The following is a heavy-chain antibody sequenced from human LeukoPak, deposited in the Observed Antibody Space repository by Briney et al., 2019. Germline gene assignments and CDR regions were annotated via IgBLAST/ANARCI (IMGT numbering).Heavy chain of an antibody. Sequence: SETLSLTCTVSGGSISSYYWSWIRQPPGKGLEWIGYIYYSGSTNYNPSLKSRVTISVDTSKNQFSLKLSSVTAADTAVYYCARERCSSTSCSPYNWLDPWGQGTLVTVSS. D-gene: IGHD2-2*01. CDR1: GGSISSYY. V-gene: IGHV4-59*01. CDR3: ARERCSSTSCSPYNWLDP. CDR2: IYYSGST. J-gene: IGHJ5*02.